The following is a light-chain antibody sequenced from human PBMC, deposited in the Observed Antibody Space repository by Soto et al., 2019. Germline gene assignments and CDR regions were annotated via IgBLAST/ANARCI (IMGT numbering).Light chain of an antibody. CDR1: RSVSSRY. J-gene: IGKJ2*01. V-gene: IGKV3-20*01. Sequence: ESMLTQSPGTLSLSPGDRATLSCRASRSVSSRYITWYQQKPGQAPRLLIYGASIRAPGIPDRFSGSGSGTDFTLTISRLEAEDFAVYYCQQFGDSPPAFTFGQGTKLEI. CDR2: GAS. CDR3: QQFGDSPPAFT.